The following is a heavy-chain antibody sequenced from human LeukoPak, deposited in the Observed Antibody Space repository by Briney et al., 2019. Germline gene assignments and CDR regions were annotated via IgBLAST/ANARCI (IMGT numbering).Heavy chain of an antibody. J-gene: IGHJ3*02. CDR3: ARDSKRTYYYDNSGYPDAFDI. CDR1: GFTFSSYG. CDR2: ISSSSRYI. V-gene: IGHV3-21*01. Sequence: GGSLRLSCAASGFTFSSYGINWVRQAPGKGLEWVSSISSSSRYIYYAASVRGRFTISRDNAKNSLYLQMNSLRAEDTAVYFCARDSKRTYYYDNSGYPDAFDIWGQGTMVTVSS. D-gene: IGHD3-22*01.